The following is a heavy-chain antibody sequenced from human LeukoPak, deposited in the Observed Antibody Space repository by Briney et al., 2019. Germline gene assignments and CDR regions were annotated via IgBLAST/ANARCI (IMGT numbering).Heavy chain of an antibody. CDR2: TEGTT. Sequence: TEGTTYYADSVKGRFIISRDNSKNTVYLQMNSLRVEDTAVYYCASEGDGGQGTLVTVSS. V-gene: IGHV3-66*02. J-gene: IGHJ4*02. D-gene: IGHD3-16*01. CDR3: ASEGD.